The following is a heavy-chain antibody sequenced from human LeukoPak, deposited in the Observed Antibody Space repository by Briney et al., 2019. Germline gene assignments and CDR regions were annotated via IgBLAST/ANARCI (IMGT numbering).Heavy chain of an antibody. CDR1: GFTLSSYA. CDR3: AGEGSSKTFDY. J-gene: IGHJ4*02. D-gene: IGHD6-13*01. V-gene: IGHV3-30*14. Sequence: PGGSLRLSCAASGFTLSSYAMHWVRQAPGKGLEWVANINQDGSQKYYADSVKGRFTISRDNSKNTLYLQMNSLRAEDTAVYYCAGEGSSKTFDYWGQGTLVTVSS. CDR2: INQDGSQK.